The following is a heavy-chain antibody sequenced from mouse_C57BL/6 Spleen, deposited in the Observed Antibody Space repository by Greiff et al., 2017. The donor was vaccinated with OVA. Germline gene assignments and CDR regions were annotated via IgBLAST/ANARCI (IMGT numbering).Heavy chain of an antibody. J-gene: IGHJ3*01. D-gene: IGHD4-1*02. CDR2: INPSNGGT. V-gene: IGHV1-53*01. CDR1: GYTFTSYW. Sequence: QVQLQQPGPELVKPGASVKLSCKASGYTFTSYWMHWVKQRHGQGLEWIGNINPSNGGTNYNEKLKSKATLTVDKSSSTAYMQLSSLTSEDSAVYDCARGSNWTWFAYWGQGTLVTVSA. CDR3: ARGSNWTWFAY.